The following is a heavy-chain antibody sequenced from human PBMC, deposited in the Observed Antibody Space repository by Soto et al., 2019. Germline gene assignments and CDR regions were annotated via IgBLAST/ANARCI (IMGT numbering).Heavy chain of an antibody. D-gene: IGHD2-2*01. V-gene: IGHV1-69*13. Sequence: SVKVSFKASGGAFSSYAIRCVRQAPGQGLEWMGGIIPIFGTANYAQKFQGRVTITADESTSTAYMELSSLRSEDTAVYYCARNPLGCSTSCYHSYYYGMDVWGQGTTVTVSS. CDR1: GGAFSSYA. CDR3: ARNPLGCSTSCYHSYYYGMDV. J-gene: IGHJ6*02. CDR2: IIPIFGTA.